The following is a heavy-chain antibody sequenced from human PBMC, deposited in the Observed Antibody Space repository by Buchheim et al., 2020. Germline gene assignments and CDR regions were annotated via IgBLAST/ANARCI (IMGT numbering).Heavy chain of an antibody. Sequence: QVQLQQWGAGLLKPSETLSLTCAVYGGSFSGYYWSWIRQPPGTGQEWIGEINHSGSTNYNPSLNSRVPISVDPSKNQYSLKLSPVTAAYTAVYYCAARYDFWSGYYTSYFDYWGQGTL. CDR2: INHSGST. J-gene: IGHJ4*02. CDR3: AARYDFWSGYYTSYFDY. CDR1: GGSFSGYY. D-gene: IGHD3-3*01. V-gene: IGHV4-34*01.